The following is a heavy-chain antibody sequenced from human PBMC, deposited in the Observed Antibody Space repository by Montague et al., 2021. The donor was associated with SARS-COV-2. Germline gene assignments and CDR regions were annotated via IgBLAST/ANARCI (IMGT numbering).Heavy chain of an antibody. Sequence: TLSLTCTVSGGSISSGSYYWSWIRQPAGKGLEWIGRIYTSGSTNYNPSLKSRVTISVDTSKNQFSLKLTSVTAADTAVYYCARVGVGAMVRGVIPAYYYYGMDVWGQGNTVTVSS. V-gene: IGHV4-61*02. CDR1: GGSISSGSYY. J-gene: IGHJ6*02. D-gene: IGHD3-10*01. CDR3: ARVGVGAMVRGVIPAYYYYGMDV. CDR2: IYTSGST.